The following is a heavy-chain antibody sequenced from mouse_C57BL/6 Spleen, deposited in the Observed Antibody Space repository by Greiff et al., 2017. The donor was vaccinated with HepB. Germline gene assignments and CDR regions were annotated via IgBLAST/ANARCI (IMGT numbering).Heavy chain of an antibody. CDR1: GYTFTSYW. J-gene: IGHJ2*01. V-gene: IGHV1-69*01. Sequence: QVQLQQSGAELVMPGASVKLSCKASGYTFTSYWMHWVKQRPGQGLEWIGEIDPSYSYTNYNQKFKGKSTLTVDKSSSTAYMQLSSLTSEDSAVYYCTREGAAQSTDYWGQGTTLTVSS. CDR3: TREGAAQSTDY. CDR2: IDPSYSYT. D-gene: IGHD3-2*02.